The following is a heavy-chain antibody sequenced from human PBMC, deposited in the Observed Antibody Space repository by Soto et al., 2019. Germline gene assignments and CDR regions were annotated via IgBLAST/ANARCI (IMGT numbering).Heavy chain of an antibody. J-gene: IGHJ4*02. CDR1: GFTFTRYS. V-gene: IGHV3-21*06. CDR3: ARESEDLTSNFDY. CDR2: ISSTTNYI. Sequence: PWGSLRLSCAASGFTFTRYSINWGRHSPGKGLEWVSSISSTTNYIYYGDSMKGRFTISRDNAKNSLYLEMNSLRAEDTAVYYCARESEDLTSNFDYWGQGTLVTVSS.